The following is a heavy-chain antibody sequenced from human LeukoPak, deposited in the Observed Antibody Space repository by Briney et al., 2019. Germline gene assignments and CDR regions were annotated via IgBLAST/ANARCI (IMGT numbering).Heavy chain of an antibody. CDR1: GFTFSSYG. V-gene: IGHV3-30*02. Sequence: GGSLRLSCVASGFTFSSYGMHWVRQAPGKGLEWVAFIRYDGSNKYYADSVKGRFTISRDNSENTLYLQMNSLRAEDTAVYYCAKTETVTTLIYYYYYYMDVWGKGTTVTISS. J-gene: IGHJ6*03. D-gene: IGHD4-17*01. CDR2: IRYDGSNK. CDR3: AKTETVTTLIYYYYYYMDV.